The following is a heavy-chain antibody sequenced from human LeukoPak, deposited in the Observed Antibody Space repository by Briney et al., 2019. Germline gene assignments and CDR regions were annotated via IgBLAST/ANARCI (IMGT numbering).Heavy chain of an antibody. V-gene: IGHV1-18*01. CDR1: GYTFTSYG. D-gene: IGHD3-3*01. Sequence: GASVKVSCKASGYTFTSYGISWVRQAPGQGLEWMGWISAYNGNTNYAQKLQGRVTMTTDTSTSTVYMELSSLRSEDTAVYYCARGVPVLRFLEWLGMDVWGQGTTVTVSS. CDR3: ARGVPVLRFLEWLGMDV. CDR2: ISAYNGNT. J-gene: IGHJ6*02.